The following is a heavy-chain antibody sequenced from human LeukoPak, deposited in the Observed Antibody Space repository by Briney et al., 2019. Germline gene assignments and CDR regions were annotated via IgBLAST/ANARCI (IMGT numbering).Heavy chain of an antibody. CDR1: GGNFNYG. V-gene: IGHV1-69*01. Sequence: SVKVSCKASGGNFNYGVSWVRQAPGQGLEWLGGVIFLRGAPNYAQKFQDRVTITSDESTTIAHMDLSSLRSEDTAVYYCARISGLYCAGPAWYNSPDSWGQGTLVSVSS. J-gene: IGHJ4*02. CDR2: VIFLRGAP. D-gene: IGHD6-19*01. CDR3: ARISGLYCAGPAWYNSPDS.